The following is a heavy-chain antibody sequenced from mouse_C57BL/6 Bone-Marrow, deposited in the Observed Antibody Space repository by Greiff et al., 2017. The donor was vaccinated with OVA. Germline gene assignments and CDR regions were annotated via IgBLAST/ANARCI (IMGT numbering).Heavy chain of an antibody. D-gene: IGHD3-3*01. CDR3: TTAGTEGY. J-gene: IGHJ2*01. Sequence: EVQLQQSGAELVRPGASVKLSCTASGFTITDYYMNWVKQRPEQGLEWIGWIDPETGGTKSASKFQGKAPITADKSSSTASLEDSSLTSEDTAVYYCTTAGTEGYWGQGTTLTVSS. CDR2: IDPETGGT. V-gene: IGHV14-4*01. CDR1: GFTITDYY.